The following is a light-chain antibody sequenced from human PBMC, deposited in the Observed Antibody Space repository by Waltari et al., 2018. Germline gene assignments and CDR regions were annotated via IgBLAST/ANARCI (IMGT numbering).Light chain of an antibody. CDR3: AAWDESLKGWV. Sequence: QSVLIQPPSASGTPGQRVTISCFGSSSHLVSNTEDWYQAVPGTAPKLLIHGNDQRPSGVPDRFSGSKSGASGSLAISGLQPEDETDYYCAAWDESLKGWVFGGGTRLTVL. V-gene: IGLV1-44*01. CDR2: GND. J-gene: IGLJ3*02. CDR1: SSHLVSNT.